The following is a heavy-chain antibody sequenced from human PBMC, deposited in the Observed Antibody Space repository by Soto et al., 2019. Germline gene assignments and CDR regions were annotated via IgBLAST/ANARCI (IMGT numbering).Heavy chain of an antibody. CDR3: ARRWGPGFDY. Sequence: QVQLQESGPGLVKPSETLSLTCTVSGGSISSYYWSWIRQPPGKGLEWIGYIYYSGSTNYNPSLKSRVTISVDTSKNQFSLKLSSVTAADTALYYCARRWGPGFDYWGQGTLVTVSS. CDR1: GGSISSYY. J-gene: IGHJ4*02. CDR2: IYYSGST. V-gene: IGHV4-59*08. D-gene: IGHD7-27*01.